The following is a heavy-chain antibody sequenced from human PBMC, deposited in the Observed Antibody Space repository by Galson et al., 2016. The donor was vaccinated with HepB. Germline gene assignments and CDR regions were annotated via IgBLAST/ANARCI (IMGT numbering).Heavy chain of an antibody. CDR2: IIPILGTA. Sequence: SVKVSCKASGGTFSSNALSWVRQAPGQGFEWMGGIIPILGTANYAQRFQGRVTITADESTSTAYMELSSLRSEDTAVYYCVTQITMTQGAIIYPKYIDYWGQGTLVTVSS. CDR1: GGTFSSNA. V-gene: IGHV1-69*13. D-gene: IGHD3-10*01. CDR3: VTQITMTQGAIIYPKYIDY. J-gene: IGHJ4*02.